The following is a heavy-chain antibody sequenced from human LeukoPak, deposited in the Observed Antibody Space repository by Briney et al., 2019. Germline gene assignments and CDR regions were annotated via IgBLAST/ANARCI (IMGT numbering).Heavy chain of an antibody. V-gene: IGHV3-9*01. D-gene: IGHD3-22*01. CDR3: AKDYYDSSGYIPFDY. CDR1: GFTFDDYA. J-gene: IGHJ4*02. Sequence: GGSLRLSCAASGFTFDDYAMHWVRQAPGKGLEWVSGISWNSGSIGYADSVKGRFTISRDNAKNSLYLQMNSLRAEDTAVYYCAKDYYDSSGYIPFDYWGQGTLVTVSS. CDR2: ISWNSGSI.